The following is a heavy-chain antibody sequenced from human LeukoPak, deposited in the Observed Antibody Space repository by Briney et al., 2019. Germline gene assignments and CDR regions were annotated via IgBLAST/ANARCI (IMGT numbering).Heavy chain of an antibody. J-gene: IGHJ3*02. V-gene: IGHV3-21*04. CDR3: AKATGLRFLEWLLYPGAFDI. D-gene: IGHD3-3*01. Sequence: GGSLRLSCAASGFSFSSYSMNWVRQAPGKGLEWVSSISNNSSYIYYADSMKGRFTISRDNAKNTLYLQMNSLRAEDTAVYYCAKATGLRFLEWLLYPGAFDIWGQGTMVTVSS. CDR2: ISNNSSYI. CDR1: GFSFSSYS.